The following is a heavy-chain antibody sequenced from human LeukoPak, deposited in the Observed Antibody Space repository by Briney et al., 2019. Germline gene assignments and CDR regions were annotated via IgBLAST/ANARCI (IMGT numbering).Heavy chain of an antibody. J-gene: IGHJ4*02. D-gene: IGHD4-17*01. CDR3: ARDPPDYGLDFDY. V-gene: IGHV3-9*01. Sequence: GGSLRLSCAASGFTFDDYAMHWVRQAPGKGLEWVSGISWNSGSIGYADSVKGRFTISRDNAKNSLYLQMNSLRAEDTAVYYCARDPPDYGLDFDYWGQGTLVTVSS. CDR1: GFTFDDYA. CDR2: ISWNSGSI.